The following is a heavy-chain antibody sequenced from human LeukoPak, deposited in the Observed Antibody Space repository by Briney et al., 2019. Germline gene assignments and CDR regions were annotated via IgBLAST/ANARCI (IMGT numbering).Heavy chain of an antibody. Sequence: GGSLRLSCAASGFTFSSYAMSSVPHAPGGRGEWGSDVIPSGDITYYAESVKSRFTISRDNSKKRLYLQMYSLRFEDAAVYYCSQDLAYIRFDNWGQGTLVTVSS. CDR1: GFTFSSYA. D-gene: IGHD1-1*01. J-gene: IGHJ4*02. CDR3: SQDLAYIRFDN. V-gene: IGHV3-23*01. CDR2: VIPSGDIT.